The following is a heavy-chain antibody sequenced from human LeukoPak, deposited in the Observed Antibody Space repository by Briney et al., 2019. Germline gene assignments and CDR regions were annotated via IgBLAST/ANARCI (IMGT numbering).Heavy chain of an antibody. V-gene: IGHV1-69-2*01. CDR3: ATMARGCSGASCYYPPPDY. Sequence: ATVKISCKXSGYTFTDYYMHWVQQAPGKGLEWMGLVDPEDGETIYAEKFQGRVTITADTSTDTAYMELSSLKSEDTAVYYCATMARGCSGASCYYPPPDYWGQGTLVTVSS. CDR1: GYTFTDYY. J-gene: IGHJ4*02. D-gene: IGHD2-2*01. CDR2: VDPEDGET.